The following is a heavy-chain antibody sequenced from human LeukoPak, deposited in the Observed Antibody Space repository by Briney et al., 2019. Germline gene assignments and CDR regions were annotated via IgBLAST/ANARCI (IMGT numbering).Heavy chain of an antibody. CDR2: IYYSGST. CDR1: GGSISSSSYY. Sequence: SETLSLTCTVSGGSISSSSYYWGWIRQPPGKGLEWIGSIYYSGSTYYNPSLKSRVTISVDTSKNQFSLKLSSVTAADTAVYYCARLGGCSRTSCYLSYFDYWGQGTLVTVSS. V-gene: IGHV4-39*01. D-gene: IGHD2-2*01. J-gene: IGHJ4*02. CDR3: ARLGGCSRTSCYLSYFDY.